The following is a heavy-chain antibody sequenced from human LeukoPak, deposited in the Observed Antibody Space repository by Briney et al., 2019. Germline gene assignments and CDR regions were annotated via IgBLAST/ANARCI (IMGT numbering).Heavy chain of an antibody. CDR1: GFTFSSYW. CDR3: ARDHGYYYDSSGYYYSNWFDP. CDR2: INSDGSST. V-gene: IGHV3-74*01. Sequence: GGSLRLSCADSGFTFSSYWMHWVRQAPGKGLVWVSRINSDGSSTSYADSVKGRFTISRDNAKNTLYLQMNSLRAEDTAVYYCARDHGYYYDSSGYYYSNWFDPWGQGTLVTVSS. D-gene: IGHD3-22*01. J-gene: IGHJ5*02.